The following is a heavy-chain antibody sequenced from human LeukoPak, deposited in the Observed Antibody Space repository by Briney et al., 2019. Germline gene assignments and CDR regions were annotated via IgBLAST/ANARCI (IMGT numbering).Heavy chain of an antibody. V-gene: IGHV1-46*01. J-gene: IGHJ4*02. CDR2: INPSGGST. CDR3: ANGPTLGFLEWLQFDY. Sequence: ASVKVSCKASGYTFTSYYMHWVRQAPGQGLEWMGIINPSGGSTSYAQKFQGRVTMTRDMSTSTVYMELSSLRSEDTAVYYCANGPTLGFLEWLQFDYWGQGTLVIVSS. D-gene: IGHD3-3*01. CDR1: GYTFTSYY.